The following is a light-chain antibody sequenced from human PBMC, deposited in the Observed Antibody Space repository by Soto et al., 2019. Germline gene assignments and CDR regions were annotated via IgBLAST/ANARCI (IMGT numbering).Light chain of an antibody. V-gene: IGKV1-39*01. Sequence: DIPMTQSPSSLSASVGDRVTITCRASQSISRSLNWYRQRPGSAPHLLIYAASSLQSGVPSRFNGSGSGTDFTLTITSVQPEDFATYYCQQSYSISENFGQGTKVQIK. CDR1: QSISRS. CDR3: QQSYSISEN. CDR2: AAS. J-gene: IGKJ1*01.